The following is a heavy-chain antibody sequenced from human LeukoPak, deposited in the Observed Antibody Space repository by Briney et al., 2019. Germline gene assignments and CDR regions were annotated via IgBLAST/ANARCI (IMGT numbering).Heavy chain of an antibody. V-gene: IGHV3-23*01. CDR1: GFTFSRFP. CDR2: ITGGGDSI. CDR3: AKENPVGGTNYFDY. Sequence: PGGSLRLSCAASGFTFSRFPMSWLRQAPGKVLEWVSAITGGGDSIYYADSVKGRFTISRDNSKNTLYLQMNTLRAEDRAVYYCAKENPVGGTNYFDYWGQGTLLTVAS. J-gene: IGHJ4*02. D-gene: IGHD1-26*01.